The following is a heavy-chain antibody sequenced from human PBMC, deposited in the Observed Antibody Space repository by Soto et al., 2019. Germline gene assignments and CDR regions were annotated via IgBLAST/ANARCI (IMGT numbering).Heavy chain of an antibody. V-gene: IGHV4-30-4*01. Sequence: PSETLSLTCSVSGGSISSGYYYWSWIRRPPGKGLEWIGNIYYSGNTYYNPSLKSRLIISIDTSKNQFSLKVGSVTAADTAVYYCAKEHYYGSGSPLQTLDGMDVWGQGTTVTVSS. CDR2: IYYSGNT. CDR3: AKEHYYGSGSPLQTLDGMDV. D-gene: IGHD3-10*01. J-gene: IGHJ6*02. CDR1: GGSISSGYYY.